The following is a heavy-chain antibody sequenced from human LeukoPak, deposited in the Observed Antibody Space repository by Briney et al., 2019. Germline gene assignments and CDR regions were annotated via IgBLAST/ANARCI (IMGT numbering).Heavy chain of an antibody. CDR3: ARDMRSQAAPFYYYYGMDV. J-gene: IGHJ6*02. CDR1: GFTFDDYG. D-gene: IGHD6-6*01. Sequence: TGRSLRLSCAASGFTFDDYGMSWVRQAPGKGLEWVSGINWNGGSTGYADSVKGRFTISRDNAKNSLYLQMNSLRAEDTALYHCARDMRSQAAPFYYYYGMDVWGQGTTVTVSS. CDR2: INWNGGST. V-gene: IGHV3-20*01.